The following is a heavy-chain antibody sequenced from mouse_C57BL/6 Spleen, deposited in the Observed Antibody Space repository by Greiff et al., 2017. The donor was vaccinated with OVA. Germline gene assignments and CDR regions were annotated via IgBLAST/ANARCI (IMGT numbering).Heavy chain of an antibody. CDR3: ARLEPGYYFDY. CDR1: GYTFTSYW. Sequence: QVHVKQSGAELAKPGASVKLSCKASGYTFTSYWMHWVKQRPGQGLEWIGYINPSSGYTKYNQKFKDKATLTADKSSSTAYMQLSSLTYEDSAVYYCARLEPGYYFDYWGQGTTLTVSS. V-gene: IGHV1-7*01. J-gene: IGHJ2*01. CDR2: INPSSGYT.